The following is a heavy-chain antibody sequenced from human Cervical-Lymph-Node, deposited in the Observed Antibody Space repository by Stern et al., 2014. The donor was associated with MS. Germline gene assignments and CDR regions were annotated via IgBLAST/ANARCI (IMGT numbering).Heavy chain of an antibody. Sequence: VQLVQSGGGVVQPGRSLRLSCAASGFTLSGYSIHWVRQAPGKGLEWLAGISYDGNHKNYADSVKGRFTISRDNSENSLDLQMNSLRPADTAVYYCARARRPYTIGLYYFDYWGQGTLVTVSS. CDR3: ARARRPYTIGLYYFDY. J-gene: IGHJ4*02. V-gene: IGHV3-30*04. D-gene: IGHD3-16*01. CDR2: ISYDGNHK. CDR1: GFTLSGYS.